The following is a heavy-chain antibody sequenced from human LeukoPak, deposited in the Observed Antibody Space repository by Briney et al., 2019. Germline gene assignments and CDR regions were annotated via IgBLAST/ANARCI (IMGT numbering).Heavy chain of an antibody. Sequence: GCLRLSCAASGFTFSSYAMSWVRQAPGKGLEWVSAITGSGGSTYYADSVKGRFTISRDNSKNTLYLQMNSLRAEDTAVYYCAKASYCSGGSCYLVDYWGQGTLVSVS. V-gene: IGHV3-23*01. J-gene: IGHJ4*02. D-gene: IGHD2-15*01. CDR3: AKASYCSGGSCYLVDY. CDR2: ITGSGGST. CDR1: GFTFSSYA.